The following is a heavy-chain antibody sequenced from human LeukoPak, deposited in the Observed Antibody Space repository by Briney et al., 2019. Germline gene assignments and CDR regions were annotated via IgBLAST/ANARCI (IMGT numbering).Heavy chain of an antibody. CDR2: ISGGTT. D-gene: IGHD6-19*01. J-gene: IGHJ4*02. Sequence: GGSLRLSCTASGFTFGGYLMSCFRQAPGKGLEWIGFISGGTTEYAASVKGRFTISRDDSTSIAYLQMNSLTTEDTAVYYCSRGSGWLSVYWGQGTLVTVSS. V-gene: IGHV3-49*03. CDR1: GFTFGGYL. CDR3: SRGSGWLSVY.